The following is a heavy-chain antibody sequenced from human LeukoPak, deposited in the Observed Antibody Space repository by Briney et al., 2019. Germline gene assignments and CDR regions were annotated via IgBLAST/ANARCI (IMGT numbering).Heavy chain of an antibody. CDR1: GFTFSSYA. J-gene: IGHJ4*02. CDR3: AKLWSSSVPYSFDS. Sequence: GGSLRLFCGASGFTFSSYAMSWVRQARGKGLEWGSVISGSGGSTFYADSVKGRFTISRDNSKNTLYLQMNSLRAEDTAVYYCAKLWSSSVPYSFDSWGQGTLVTVSS. CDR2: ISGSGGST. D-gene: IGHD6-6*01. V-gene: IGHV3-23*01.